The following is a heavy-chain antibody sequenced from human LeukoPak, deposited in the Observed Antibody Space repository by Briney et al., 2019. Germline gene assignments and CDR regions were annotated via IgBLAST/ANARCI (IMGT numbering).Heavy chain of an antibody. CDR1: GFSVSNNY. CDR3: ARDGGNLRSKVGMDV. V-gene: IGHV3-66*01. CDR2: IYGADNT. J-gene: IGHJ6*02. D-gene: IGHD4-23*01. Sequence: GGSLRLSCAASGFSVSNNYMSWVRQAPGKGLEWVSVIYGADNTYYADSVRGRFTVSRDNSKNTVYLQMNSLRAEDTAVYYCARDGGNLRSKVGMDVWSQGTTVTVSS.